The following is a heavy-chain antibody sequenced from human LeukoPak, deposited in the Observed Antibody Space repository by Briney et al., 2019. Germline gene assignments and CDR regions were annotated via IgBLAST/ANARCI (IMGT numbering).Heavy chain of an antibody. CDR3: AREVGYGGLFFDY. D-gene: IGHD5-12*01. CDR2: IIPIFGTA. V-gene: IGHV1-69*01. Sequence: SVKVSCKASGYTFTSYGISWVRQAPGQGLEWMGGIIPIFGTANYAQKFQGRVTITADESTSTAYMELSSLRSEDTAVYYCAREVGYGGLFFDYWGQGTLVTVSS. CDR1: GYTFTSYG. J-gene: IGHJ4*02.